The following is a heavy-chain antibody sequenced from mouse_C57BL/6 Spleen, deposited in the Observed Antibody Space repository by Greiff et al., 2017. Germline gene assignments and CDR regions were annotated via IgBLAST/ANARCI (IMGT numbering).Heavy chain of an antibody. CDR1: GFTFSDYG. D-gene: IGHD2-4*01. CDR3: ARVGLRRGDYAMDY. V-gene: IGHV5-17*01. J-gene: IGHJ4*01. CDR2: ISSGSSTI. Sequence: EVKVVESGGGLVKPGGSLKLSCAASGFTFSDYGMHWVRQAPEKGLEWVAYISSGSSTIYYADTVKGRFTISRDNAKNTLFLQMTSLRSEDTAMXYCARVGLRRGDYAMDYWGQGTSVTVSS.